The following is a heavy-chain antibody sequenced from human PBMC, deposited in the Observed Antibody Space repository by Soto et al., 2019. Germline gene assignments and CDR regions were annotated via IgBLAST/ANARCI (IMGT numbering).Heavy chain of an antibody. CDR3: ARDHYDFWSGYQDPYYYGMDV. V-gene: IGHV3-7*01. Sequence: EVQLVESGGGLVQPGGSLRLSCAASGFTFSSYWMSWVRQAPGKGLEWVANIKQDGSEKYYVDSVKGRFTISRDNAKXXLXLXTNSLRAEDTAVYYCARDHYDFWSGYQDPYYYGMDVWGQGTTVTVSS. J-gene: IGHJ6*02. CDR1: GFTFSSYW. D-gene: IGHD3-3*01. CDR2: IKQDGSEK.